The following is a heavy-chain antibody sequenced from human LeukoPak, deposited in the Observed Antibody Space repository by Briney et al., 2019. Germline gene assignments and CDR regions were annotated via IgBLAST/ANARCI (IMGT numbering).Heavy chain of an antibody. CDR1: GDSVSSNSAA. CDR2: TYYRSKWYN. D-gene: IGHD6-19*01. Sequence: SQTLSLTCAISGDSVSSNSAAWNWIRQSPSRGLEWLGRTYYRSKWYNDYAVSVKSRITINPDTSKNQFSLQLNSVTPEDTAVYYCARDLSSGVGPGIEVAGPFDYWGQGTLVTVSS. V-gene: IGHV6-1*01. CDR3: ARDLSSGVGPGIEVAGPFDY. J-gene: IGHJ4*02.